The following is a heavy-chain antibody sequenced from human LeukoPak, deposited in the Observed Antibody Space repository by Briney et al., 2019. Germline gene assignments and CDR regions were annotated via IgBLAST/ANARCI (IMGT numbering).Heavy chain of an antibody. D-gene: IGHD6-6*01. CDR2: IYYSGST. CDR3: AGGLQLVRFDY. CDR1: GGSISSYY. Sequence: SETLSLTCTVSGGSISSYYWSWIRQPPGKGLEWIGYIYYSGSTNYNPSLKSRVTISVDTSKDQFSLKLSSVTAADTAVYYCAGGLQLVRFDYWGQGTLVTVSS. J-gene: IGHJ4*02. V-gene: IGHV4-59*08.